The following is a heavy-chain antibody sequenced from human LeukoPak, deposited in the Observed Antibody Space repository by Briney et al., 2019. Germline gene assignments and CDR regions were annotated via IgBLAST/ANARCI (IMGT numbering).Heavy chain of an antibody. CDR2: IIPIFGTA. CDR3: ASSGIVGATMYYYYYGMDV. D-gene: IGHD1-26*01. V-gene: IGHV1-69*13. J-gene: IGHJ6*02. Sequence: SVKVSCKASGGTFSSYAISWVRQAPGQGLEWMGGIIPIFGTANYAQKFQGRVTITADESTSTAYMELSSLRSEDTAVYYCASSGIVGATMYYYYYGMDVWGQGSTVTVSS. CDR1: GGTFSSYA.